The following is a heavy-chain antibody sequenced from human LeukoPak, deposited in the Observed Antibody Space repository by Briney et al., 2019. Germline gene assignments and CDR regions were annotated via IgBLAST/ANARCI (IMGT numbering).Heavy chain of an antibody. CDR3: AATTGTTRIIDY. D-gene: IGHD1-1*01. Sequence: TSETLSLTCTVSGGSISSYYWSWIRQPPGKGLEWIGSIYYSGSTYYNPSLKSRVTISVDTSKNQFSLKLSSVTAADTAVYYCAATTGTTRIIDYWGQGTLVTVSS. V-gene: IGHV4-59*05. J-gene: IGHJ4*02. CDR1: GGSISSYY. CDR2: IYYSGST.